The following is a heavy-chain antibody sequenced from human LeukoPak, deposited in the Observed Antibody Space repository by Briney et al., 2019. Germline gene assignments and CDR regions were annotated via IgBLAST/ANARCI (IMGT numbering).Heavy chain of an antibody. V-gene: IGHV3-30*02. D-gene: IGHD3-10*01. CDR2: IRYDGSNE. CDR3: ARDRGFGELFAPVDY. J-gene: IGHJ4*02. CDR1: GFTFSSYG. Sequence: GGSLRLSCAASGFTFSSYGMHWVRQAPGKGLEWVSFIRYDGSNEYYADSVRGRFTISRDNSKNTLYLQMNSLRAEDTAVYYCARDRGFGELFAPVDYWGQGTLVTVSS.